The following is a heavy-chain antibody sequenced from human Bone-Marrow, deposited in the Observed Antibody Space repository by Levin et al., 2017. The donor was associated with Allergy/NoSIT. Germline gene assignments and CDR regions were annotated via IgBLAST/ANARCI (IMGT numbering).Heavy chain of an antibody. D-gene: IGHD2-2*01. CDR3: ARERGLCSSSSCYLGRFDP. CDR2: IYYSGST. J-gene: IGHJ5*02. CDR1: GDSISIGDSY. V-gene: IGHV4-31*03. Sequence: SETLSLTCTVSGDSISIGDSYWSWIRQHPGKGLEWIGYIYYSGSTFYNPSLKSRVTISLDTSKNHFSLRLSPVNAADTAVYYCARERGLCSSSSCYLGRFDPWGQGTLVTVSS.